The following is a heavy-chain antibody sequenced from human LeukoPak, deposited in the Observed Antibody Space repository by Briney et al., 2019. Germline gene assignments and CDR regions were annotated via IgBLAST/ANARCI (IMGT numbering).Heavy chain of an antibody. CDR3: AKDTLGGCSGGSCYSDYFDY. J-gene: IGHJ4*02. V-gene: IGHV3-43*01. D-gene: IGHD2-15*01. Sequence: PGGSLRLSCAAFGFTFDDYTMHWVRQAPGKGLEWVSLISWDGGSTYYADSVKGRFTISRDNSKNSLYLQMNSLRTEDTALYYCAKDTLGGCSGGSCYSDYFDYWGQGTLVTVSS. CDR1: GFTFDDYT. CDR2: ISWDGGST.